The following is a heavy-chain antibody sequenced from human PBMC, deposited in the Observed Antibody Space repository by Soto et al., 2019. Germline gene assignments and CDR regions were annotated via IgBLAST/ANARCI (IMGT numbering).Heavy chain of an antibody. J-gene: IGHJ4*02. Sequence: QVKLVESGGDVVRPGMSLRLSCETFGFTFSRYPIHLVRQAPGKGLEWVAGISFDEANKKYADSVRGRFTVSRDNLMSTVYLQMDSLGAEDTASYFCAREEPHPAPLVFWGQGTQVTVSS. CDR2: ISFDEANK. CDR3: AREEPHPAPLVF. V-gene: IGHV3-30-3*01. CDR1: GFTFSRYP.